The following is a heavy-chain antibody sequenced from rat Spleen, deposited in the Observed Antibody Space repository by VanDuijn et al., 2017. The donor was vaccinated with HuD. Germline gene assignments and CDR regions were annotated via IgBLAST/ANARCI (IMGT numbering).Heavy chain of an antibody. V-gene: IGHV5-19*01. Sequence: VQLKESGPGLVQPGRSMKLSCVASGFTFSVYGMHWIRQAPTKGLEWVASISTGGGNTYYRDSVKGRFTISRDNAKSTLYLQMDTLRSEDTATYYCATLGLRYSSFNWFAYWGQGTLVTVSS. J-gene: IGHJ3*01. D-gene: IGHD1-2*01. CDR1: GFTFSVYG. CDR3: ATLGLRYSSFNWFAY. CDR2: ISTGGGNT.